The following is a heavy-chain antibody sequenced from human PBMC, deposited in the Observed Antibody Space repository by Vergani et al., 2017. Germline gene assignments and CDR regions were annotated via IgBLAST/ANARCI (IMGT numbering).Heavy chain of an antibody. Sequence: QVQLQESGPGLVKPSQTLSLTCTVSGGSISSGAYYWSWIRQPPGKGLEWIGYIYYSGSTYYNPSLKSRVTISVDTSKNQFSLKLSSVTAADTAVYYCFREYGSGSYYYYYGMDVWGQGTTVTVSS. CDR3: FREYGSGSYYYYYGMDV. D-gene: IGHD3-10*01. J-gene: IGHJ6*02. V-gene: IGHV4-30-4*01. CDR1: GGSISSGAYY. CDR2: IYYSGST.